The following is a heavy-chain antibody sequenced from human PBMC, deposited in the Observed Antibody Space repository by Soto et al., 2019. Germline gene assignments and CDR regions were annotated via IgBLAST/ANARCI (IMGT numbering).Heavy chain of an antibody. J-gene: IGHJ4*02. V-gene: IGHV4-39*01. Sequence: PSETLSLTGSVSGDSINSDKYYWGGIRQPLGKGLEGKGRIDFRGDTYYNPSLQTRVSISLDKAKTLFALKLNLVTAADWPADICARLEGLATISYYFEFWGQGALVTVSS. D-gene: IGHD3-9*01. CDR3: ARLEGLATISYYFEF. CDR2: IDFRGDT. CDR1: GDSINSDKYY.